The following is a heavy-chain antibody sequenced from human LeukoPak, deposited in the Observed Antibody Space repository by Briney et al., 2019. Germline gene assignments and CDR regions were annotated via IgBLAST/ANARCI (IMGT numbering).Heavy chain of an antibody. CDR3: ARASCSTTNCMSLSQYYYSYYYMDV. CDR1: GGSITSYY. Sequence: PSETLSLTCTVSGGSITSYYWSWIRQPPGKGLEWIGYIYNSGSTNYNPSFKSRVTMSVDTSKNQFSLKLSSVTAADTAVYYCARASCSTTNCMSLSQYYYSYYYMDVWGKGTTVTVSS. V-gene: IGHV4-59*01. CDR2: IYNSGST. D-gene: IGHD2-2*01. J-gene: IGHJ6*03.